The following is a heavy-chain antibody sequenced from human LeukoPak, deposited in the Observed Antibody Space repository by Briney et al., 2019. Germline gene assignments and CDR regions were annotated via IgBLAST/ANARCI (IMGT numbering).Heavy chain of an antibody. D-gene: IGHD2-15*01. CDR3: ARDERFCNGDNHYPDLGY. CDR1: GYTLTELS. V-gene: IGHV1-24*01. Sequence: ASVKVSCKVSGYTLTELSMHWVRQAPGKGLEWMGGFDPEDGETIYAQKFQGRVTMTEDTSTDTAYMELSSLRSEDTAVYYCARDERFCNGDNHYPDLGYGGQGTLVTVSS. J-gene: IGHJ4*02. CDR2: FDPEDGET.